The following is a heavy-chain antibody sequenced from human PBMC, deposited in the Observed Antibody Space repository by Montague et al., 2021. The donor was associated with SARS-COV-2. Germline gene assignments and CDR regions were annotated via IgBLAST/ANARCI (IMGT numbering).Heavy chain of an antibody. Sequence: SLRLSCAASGFALGGHSVHWVRQAPGRGLVWLGDISHDGTIEDYADPVKGRFAISRGNAENTVYLQMNSLRVEDTAVYYCARDAYKAAWYFDLWGRGTLVTVSS. J-gene: IGHJ4*02. CDR1: GFALGGHS. D-gene: IGHD3-16*01. CDR2: ISHDGTIE. CDR3: ARDAYKAAWYFDL. V-gene: IGHV3-30*03.